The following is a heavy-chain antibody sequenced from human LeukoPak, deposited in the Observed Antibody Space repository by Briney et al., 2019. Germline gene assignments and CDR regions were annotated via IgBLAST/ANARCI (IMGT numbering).Heavy chain of an antibody. J-gene: IGHJ4*02. Sequence: SETLSLTCTVSGGSISSYYWSWIRQPPGKGLEWIVNIYNSGSTNYKPSLKSLVTISVDTSKNQFSLKLSSVTAADTAVYYCASSSGWPRSVDYWGQGTLVTVSS. D-gene: IGHD6-19*01. V-gene: IGHV4-59*01. CDR2: IYNSGST. CDR1: GGSISSYY. CDR3: ASSSGWPRSVDY.